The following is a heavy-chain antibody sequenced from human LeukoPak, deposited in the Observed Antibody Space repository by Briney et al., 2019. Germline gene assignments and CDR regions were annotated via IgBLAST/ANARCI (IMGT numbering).Heavy chain of an antibody. Sequence: GGSLXLSCAASGFTFSDHYMSWFRQAPGKGLEWVSYISNSGSLKYYADSVKGRFTISRDNAKNSLYLQMDSLRAEETAVYYCARNEGSIWGQGTLVTVSS. J-gene: IGHJ4*02. CDR2: ISNSGSLK. V-gene: IGHV3-11*01. D-gene: IGHD1-26*01. CDR1: GFTFSDHY. CDR3: ARNEGSI.